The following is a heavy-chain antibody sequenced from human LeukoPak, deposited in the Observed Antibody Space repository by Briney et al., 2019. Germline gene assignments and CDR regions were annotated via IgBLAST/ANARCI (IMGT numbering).Heavy chain of an antibody. CDR2: INPNSGGR. V-gene: IGHV1-2*06. J-gene: IGHJ4*02. CDR1: GYTFTGYY. D-gene: IGHD5-18*01. Sequence: GSVKVSCMASGYTFTGYYMHWVRQAPGQGLEWVGRINPNSGGRNNAQKYQGRVTMTSDTAISTAYMELSRLRSDDTAVYYCARAKVDTAMVWPDWYPIDYWGQGTLVTVSS. CDR3: ARAKVDTAMVWPDWYPIDY.